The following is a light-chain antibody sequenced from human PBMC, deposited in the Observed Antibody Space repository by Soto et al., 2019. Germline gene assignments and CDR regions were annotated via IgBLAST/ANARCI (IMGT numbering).Light chain of an antibody. CDR2: EVS. CDR1: SSDIGAYNY. V-gene: IGLV2-14*01. CDR3: SSYTSSSTPVV. J-gene: IGLJ2*01. Sequence: QSVLTQPASVSGSPGQSITISCSGTSSDIGAYNYVSWYQQHPGKAPKLIIYEVSNRPSGVSNRFSGSKSGNTASLTISGLQAEDEADYFCSSYTSSSTPVVFGGGTKLTVL.